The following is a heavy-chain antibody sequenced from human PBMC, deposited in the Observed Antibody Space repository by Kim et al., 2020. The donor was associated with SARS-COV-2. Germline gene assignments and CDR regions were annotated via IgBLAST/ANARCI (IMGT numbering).Heavy chain of an antibody. V-gene: IGHV4-34*01. CDR3: ARGRGPIAARYYYYYYMDV. J-gene: IGHJ6*03. Sequence: SRVTISVDTSKNQFSLKLSSVTAADTAVYYCARGRGPIAARYYYYYYMDVWGKGTTVTVSS. D-gene: IGHD6-6*01.